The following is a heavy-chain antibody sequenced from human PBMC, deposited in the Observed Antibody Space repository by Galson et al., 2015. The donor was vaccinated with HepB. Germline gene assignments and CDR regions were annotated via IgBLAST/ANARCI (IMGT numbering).Heavy chain of an antibody. J-gene: IGHJ6*02. CDR3: ARDAGSEGGGYCSSTSCWYYYGMDV. CDR2: ISAYNGNT. V-gene: IGHV1-18*01. Sequence: SVKVSCKASGYTFTSYGISWVRQAPGQGLEWMGWISAYNGNTNYAQKLQGRVTMTTDTSTSTAYMELRSLRSDDTAVYYCARDAGSEGGGYCSSTSCWYYYGMDVWGPGAPGPVSS. D-gene: IGHD2-2*01. CDR1: GYTFTSYG.